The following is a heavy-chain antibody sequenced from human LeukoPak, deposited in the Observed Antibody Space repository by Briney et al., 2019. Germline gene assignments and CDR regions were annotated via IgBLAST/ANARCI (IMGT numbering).Heavy chain of an antibody. D-gene: IGHD6-13*01. CDR2: IRYDGSNK. V-gene: IGHV3-30*02. CDR3: AKAQTSTAAAGAPIYY. J-gene: IGHJ4*02. CDR1: GFTFSSYG. Sequence: PGGSLRLSCAASGFTFSSYGMHWVRQAPGKGLEWVAFIRYDGSNKYYADSVKGRFTISRDNSKNTLYLQMNSLRAEDTAVYYCAKAQTSTAAAGAPIYYWGQGTLVTVSS.